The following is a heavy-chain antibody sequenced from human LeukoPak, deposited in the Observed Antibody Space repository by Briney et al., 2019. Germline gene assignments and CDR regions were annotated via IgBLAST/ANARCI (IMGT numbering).Heavy chain of an antibody. V-gene: IGHV1-18*01. Sequence: ASVTVSFKASGYTFTSYGISWVRQAPGQGLEWMGWISAYNGNTNYAQKLQGRVTMTTDTSTSTAYMELRSLRSDDTAVYYCARQMATIYYYGMDVWGQGTTVTVSS. CDR1: GYTFTSYG. D-gene: IGHD5-12*01. CDR3: ARQMATIYYYGMDV. CDR2: ISAYNGNT. J-gene: IGHJ6*02.